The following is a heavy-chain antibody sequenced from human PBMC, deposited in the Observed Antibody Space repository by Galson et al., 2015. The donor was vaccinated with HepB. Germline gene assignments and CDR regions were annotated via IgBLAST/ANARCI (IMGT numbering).Heavy chain of an antibody. Sequence: SLRLSCAASGFTFKNYGMHWVRQPPGKGLEWVAVLSYDGSYEYYADSVKGRFTISRDNSKNTLNLQMSSLRAEDTAVYYCSKDFQIFRVPNRGVSACDIWGQGTMVTVSS. J-gene: IGHJ3*02. CDR2: LSYDGSYE. CDR3: SKDFQIFRVPNRGVSACDI. CDR1: GFTFKNYG. V-gene: IGHV3-30*18. D-gene: IGHD3-3*01.